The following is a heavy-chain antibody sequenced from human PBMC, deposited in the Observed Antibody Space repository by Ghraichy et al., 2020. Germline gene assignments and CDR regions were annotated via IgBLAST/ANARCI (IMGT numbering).Heavy chain of an antibody. Sequence: ASVKVSCKASGFTFTNYGFVWVRQAPGQGLEWMGWIGAYNGATNYAQKLQGRVTMTTDTSTSTAYMELRSLGSDDTAVYYCAKDDDHTVDYWGQGTLVTVSS. CDR1: GFTFTNYG. CDR2: IGAYNGAT. CDR3: AKDDDHTVDY. J-gene: IGHJ4*02. D-gene: IGHD1-14*01. V-gene: IGHV1-18*04.